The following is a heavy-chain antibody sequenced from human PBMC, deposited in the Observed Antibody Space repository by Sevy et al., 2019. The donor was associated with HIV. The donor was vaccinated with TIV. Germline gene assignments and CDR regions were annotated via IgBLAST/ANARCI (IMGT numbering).Heavy chain of an antibody. CDR1: GFTFSSFI. D-gene: IGHD4-17*01. CDR3: ARITVTTHFDY. J-gene: IGHJ4*02. CDR2: IRRRSSTI. Sequence: GGSLRLSCAASGFTFSSFIMSWVRHAPGKGLEWISYIRRRSSTIYYADSVMGRFTISRDDAENSLSLQMNSLRAEDTAVYYCARITVTTHFDYWGPGTLVTVSS. V-gene: IGHV3-48*01.